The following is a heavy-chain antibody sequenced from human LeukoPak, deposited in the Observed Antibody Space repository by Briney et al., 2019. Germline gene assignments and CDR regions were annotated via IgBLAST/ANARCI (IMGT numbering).Heavy chain of an antibody. J-gene: IGHJ4*02. V-gene: IGHV4-34*01. CDR3: ARLAAAATYYFDY. Sequence: PSETLSLTCAVYGGSFRGYYWSWMRQPPGKGLERIGEINHSGSTNYTPSLKSRVTISVDTSKNQFSLKLSSVTAADTAVYYCARLAAAATYYFDYWGQGTLVTVSS. CDR1: GGSFRGYY. CDR2: INHSGST. D-gene: IGHD6-13*01.